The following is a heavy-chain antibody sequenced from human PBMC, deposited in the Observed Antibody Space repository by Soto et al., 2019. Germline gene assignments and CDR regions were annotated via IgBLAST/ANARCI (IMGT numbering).Heavy chain of an antibody. CDR3: ARDTGSGPYDYYMDV. CDR2: IIPILGTA. V-gene: IGHV1-69*08. D-gene: IGHD3-10*01. Sequence: QVQLVQSGAEVKKPGSSVKVSCKASGGTFRTYIISWVRQAPGQGLEWMGRIIPILGTADYAQKFQGRVTITADKSTSTAYMELSSLRSEDSALYYCARDTGSGPYDYYMDVWGKGTTVTVSS. CDR1: GGTFRTYI. J-gene: IGHJ6*03.